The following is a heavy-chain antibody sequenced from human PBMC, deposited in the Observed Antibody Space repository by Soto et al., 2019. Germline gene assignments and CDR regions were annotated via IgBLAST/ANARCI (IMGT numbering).Heavy chain of an antibody. CDR1: GGSISSYY. J-gene: IGHJ4*02. V-gene: IGHV4-59*01. CDR2: IYYSGST. CDR3: AAMRRGYSGYDFFL. Sequence: SETLSLTCTVSGGSISSYYWIWIRQPPGKGLEWIGYIYYSGSTNYNPSLKSRVTISVDTSKNQFSLKLSSVTAADTAVYYCAAMRRGYSGYDFFLWGQGTLVTVSS. D-gene: IGHD5-12*01.